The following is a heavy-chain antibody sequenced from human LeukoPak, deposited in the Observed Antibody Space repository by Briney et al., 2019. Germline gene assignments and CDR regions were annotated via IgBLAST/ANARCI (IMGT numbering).Heavy chain of an antibody. V-gene: IGHV3-20*04. J-gene: IGHJ6*03. CDR3: ARAAGTGYYYYMDV. CDR2: INWNGGST. Sequence: PGGSLRLSCAASGFTFSSYSMNWVRQAPGKGLEWVSGINWNGGSTGYADSVKGRFTISRDNAKNSLYLQMNSLRAEDTALYYCARAAGTGYYYYMDVWGKGTTVTVSS. CDR1: GFTFSSYS. D-gene: IGHD1-1*01.